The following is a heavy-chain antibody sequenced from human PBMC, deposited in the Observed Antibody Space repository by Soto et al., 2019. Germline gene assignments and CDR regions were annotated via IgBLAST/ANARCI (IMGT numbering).Heavy chain of an antibody. V-gene: IGHV1-18*01. CDR1: GGTFSSYA. J-gene: IGHJ4*02. CDR3: ASTRGYSYGCDY. CDR2: ISAYNGNT. D-gene: IGHD5-18*01. Sequence: ASVKVSCKASGGTFSSYAISWVRQAPGQGLEWMGWISAYNGNTNYAQKLQGRVTMTTDTSTGTAYMELRSLRSDDTAVYYCASTRGYSYGCDYWGQGTLVTVSS.